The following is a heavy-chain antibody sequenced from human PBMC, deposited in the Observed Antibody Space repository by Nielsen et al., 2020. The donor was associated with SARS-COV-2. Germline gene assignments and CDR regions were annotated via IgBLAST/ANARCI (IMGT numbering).Heavy chain of an antibody. V-gene: IGHV4-61*08. CDR3: ASGHFAD. CDR1: GASVNYGDSS. Sequence: ESLKISCTVSGASVNYGDSSWAWIRQPPGKGLEWIGYIYNGGSDYNPSLRSRFTISMDTSKNQVTLKLTSATAADTAVYFCASGHFADWGQGTLVIVSS. J-gene: IGHJ4*02. CDR2: IYNGGS. D-gene: IGHD3/OR15-3a*01.